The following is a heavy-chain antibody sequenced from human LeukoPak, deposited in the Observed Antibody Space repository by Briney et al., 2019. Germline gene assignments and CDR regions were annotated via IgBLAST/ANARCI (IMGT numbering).Heavy chain of an antibody. CDR1: GFTFSSYS. J-gene: IGHJ4*02. CDR2: ISSSSSTI. CDR3: ARVAGDYVWGSYRYFDY. Sequence: GGSLRLSCAASGFTFSSYSMNWVRQAPGKGLEWVSYISSSSSTIYYADSVKGRFTISRDNAKNSLYLQMNSLRAEDTAVYYCARVAGDYVWGSYRYFDYWGQGTLVTVSS. V-gene: IGHV3-48*01. D-gene: IGHD3-16*02.